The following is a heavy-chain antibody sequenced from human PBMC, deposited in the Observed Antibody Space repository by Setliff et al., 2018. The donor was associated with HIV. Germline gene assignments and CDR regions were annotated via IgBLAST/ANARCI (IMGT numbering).Heavy chain of an antibody. CDR2: VYPGDSDV. J-gene: IGHJ4*02. D-gene: IGHD6-19*01. V-gene: IGHV5-51*01. CDR3: ARHPVAGTPYYFDS. Sequence: GESLKISCQASGYNFVNYWIGWVRLMPGKGLEWTGIVYPGDSDVRYSPSFQGHVSISVDKSITTAYLQWSSLQASDTAIYYCARHPVAGTPYYFDSWGQGTLVTVSS. CDR1: GYNFVNYW.